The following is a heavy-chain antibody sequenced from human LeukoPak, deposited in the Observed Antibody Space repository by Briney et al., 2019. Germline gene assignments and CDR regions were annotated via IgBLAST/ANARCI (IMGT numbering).Heavy chain of an antibody. Sequence: SETLSLTCTVSGGSISSYYWSWIRQPPGKGLEWIGYSYYSGSTNYNPSLKSRVTISVDTSKNQFSLKLSSVTAADTAVYYCARDGYYYDSSGYYYFHWFDPWGQGTLVTVSS. D-gene: IGHD3-22*01. V-gene: IGHV4-59*01. CDR2: SYYSGST. J-gene: IGHJ5*02. CDR3: ARDGYYYDSSGYYYFHWFDP. CDR1: GGSISSYY.